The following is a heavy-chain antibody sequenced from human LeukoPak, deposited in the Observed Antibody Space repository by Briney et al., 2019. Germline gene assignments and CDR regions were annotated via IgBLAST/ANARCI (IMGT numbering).Heavy chain of an antibody. J-gene: IGHJ1*01. CDR1: GGSISSTTYY. V-gene: IGHV4-39*02. Sequence: SETLSLTCTVSGGSISSTTYYWGWIRQPPGKGLEWIGTIYYSGSTYYNPSLKSRVTISVDTSKNQFSLELSSMTAADTAVYYCARATTQNAFHLWGQGTMVSVSS. D-gene: IGHD1-26*01. CDR2: IYYSGST. CDR3: ARATTQNAFHL.